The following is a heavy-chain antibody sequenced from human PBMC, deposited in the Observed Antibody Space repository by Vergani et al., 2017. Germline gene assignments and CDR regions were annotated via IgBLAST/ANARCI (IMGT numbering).Heavy chain of an antibody. CDR2: ISWNSGSI. V-gene: IGHV3-9*01. CDR3: AREESDDYGSGSRGFDY. D-gene: IGHD3-10*01. Sequence: EVQLVESGGGLVQPGRSLRLSCAASGFTFDDYAMHWVRQAPGKGLEWVSGISWNSGSIGYADSVKGRFTISRDNAKNSLYLQMNSLRAEDTAVYYCAREESDDYGSGSRGFDYWGQGTLVTVSS. J-gene: IGHJ4*02. CDR1: GFTFDDYA.